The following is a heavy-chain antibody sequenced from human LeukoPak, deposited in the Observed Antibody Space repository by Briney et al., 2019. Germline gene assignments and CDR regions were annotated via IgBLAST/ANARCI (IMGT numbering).Heavy chain of an antibody. CDR1: GFAFSNYA. V-gene: IGHV3-23*01. D-gene: IGHD3-3*01. CDR3: APRVVIAGY. Sequence: GGSLRLSCAASGFAFSNYAMSWVRQAPGKGLEWVSAISGSGGSTYYADSVKGRFTISRDNSKNTLYLQTNSLRAEDTAVYYCAPRVVIAGYWGQGTLVTVSS. J-gene: IGHJ4*02. CDR2: ISGSGGST.